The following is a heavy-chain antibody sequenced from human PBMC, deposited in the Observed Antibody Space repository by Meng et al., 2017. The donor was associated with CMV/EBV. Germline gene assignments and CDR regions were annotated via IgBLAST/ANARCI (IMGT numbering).Heavy chain of an antibody. CDR1: GYSFTSYW. D-gene: IGHD2-2*01. CDR3: ARQSGEGAVVPAAIRYYYGMDV. Sequence: KVSCKGSGYSFTSYWIGWVRQMPGKGLEWMGIIYPGDSDTRYSPSFQGQVTISADKSISTAYLQWSSLKASDTAMYYCARQSGEGAVVPAAIRYYYGMDVWGQGTTVTVSS. V-gene: IGHV5-51*01. J-gene: IGHJ6*02. CDR2: IYPGDSDT.